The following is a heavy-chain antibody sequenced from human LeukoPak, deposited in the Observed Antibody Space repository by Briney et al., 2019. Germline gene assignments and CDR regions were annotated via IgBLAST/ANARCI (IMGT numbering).Heavy chain of an antibody. V-gene: IGHV1-18*01. CDR1: GYTFTSYG. J-gene: IGHJ6*02. CDR2: ISAYNGHT. CDR3: ARDGDGYSSSSELYYYYYGMDV. D-gene: IGHD6-6*01. Sequence: ASVTVSCKASGYTFTSYGISWVRQAPGQGREWMGWISAYNGHTNYAQKLQGRVTMTTDTSTSTAYMELRSLRSDDTAVYYCARDGDGYSSSSELYYYYYGMDVWGQGTTVTVSS.